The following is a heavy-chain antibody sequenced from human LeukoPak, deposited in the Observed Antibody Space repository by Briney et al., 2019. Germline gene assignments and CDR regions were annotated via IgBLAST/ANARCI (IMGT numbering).Heavy chain of an antibody. J-gene: IGHJ6*02. CDR1: GFTFSSYG. CDR2: IWYDGSNK. CDR3: ARDGYYQYYGMDV. Sequence: GGSLRLSCAASGFTFSSYGMHWVRQAPGKGLEWVAVIWYDGSNKYYADSVKGRFTISRDNSKSTVYLQMNSLRAEDTAVYYCARDGYYQYYGMDVWGQGTTVTVSS. V-gene: IGHV3-33*01. D-gene: IGHD3-22*01.